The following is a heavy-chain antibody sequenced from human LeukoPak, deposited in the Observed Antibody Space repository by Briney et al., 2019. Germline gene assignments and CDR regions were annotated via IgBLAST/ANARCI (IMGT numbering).Heavy chain of an antibody. D-gene: IGHD3-22*01. J-gene: IGHJ4*02. Sequence: SGPTLVNPTQTLTLTCTFSGFSLSTSGVGVGWMRQPPGKALEWLALIYWDDDKRYSPSLKSRLTITKDTSKNQVVLTMTNMDPGDTATYYCARASSGYYKDYWGQGTLVTVPS. CDR1: GFSLSTSGVG. V-gene: IGHV2-5*02. CDR2: IYWDDDK. CDR3: ARASSGYYKDY.